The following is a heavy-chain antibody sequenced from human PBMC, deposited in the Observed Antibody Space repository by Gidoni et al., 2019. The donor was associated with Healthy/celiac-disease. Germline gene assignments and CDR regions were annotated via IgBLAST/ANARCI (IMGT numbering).Heavy chain of an antibody. J-gene: IGHJ6*02. CDR2: IYTSGST. D-gene: IGHD5-12*01. Sequence: QVQLQESGPGLVKPSETLSPTCTVSGGSISSSYWSWIRPPAGKGLEWIGRIYTSGSTNYNPSLKSRVTMSVDTSKNQFSLKLSSVTAADTAVYYCARSRDIVATFNYYGMDVWGQGTTVTVSS. CDR3: ARSRDIVATFNYYGMDV. CDR1: GGSISSSY. V-gene: IGHV4-4*07.